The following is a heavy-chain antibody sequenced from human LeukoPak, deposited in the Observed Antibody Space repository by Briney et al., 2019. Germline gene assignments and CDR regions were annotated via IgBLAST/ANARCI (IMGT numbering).Heavy chain of an antibody. Sequence: PGGSLRLSCAASGFTFSSYWMHWVRQAPGKGLVWVSSISSSSSYIYYADSVKGRFTISRDNAKNSLYLQMNSLRAEDTAVYYCARVSYSSSWTFDYWGQGTLVTVSS. D-gene: IGHD6-13*01. CDR1: GFTFSSYW. V-gene: IGHV3-21*01. CDR2: ISSSSSYI. CDR3: ARVSYSSSWTFDY. J-gene: IGHJ4*02.